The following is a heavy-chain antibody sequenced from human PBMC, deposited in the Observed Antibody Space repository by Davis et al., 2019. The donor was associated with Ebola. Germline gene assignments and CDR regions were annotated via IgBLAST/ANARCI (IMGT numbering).Heavy chain of an antibody. J-gene: IGHJ4*02. Sequence: GESLKISCAASGFTFRSYTLNWVRQAPGKGLEWVSTISDSDTGHTHYADSVRGRFTISRDNSKNTVYLQMNSLRGEDTAMYYCAKDVFGDFKYDSSWYPLDYWGQGTLVTVSS. V-gene: IGHV3-23*01. CDR2: ISDSDTGHT. CDR1: GFTFRSYT. D-gene: IGHD6-13*01. CDR3: AKDVFGDFKYDSSWYPLDY.